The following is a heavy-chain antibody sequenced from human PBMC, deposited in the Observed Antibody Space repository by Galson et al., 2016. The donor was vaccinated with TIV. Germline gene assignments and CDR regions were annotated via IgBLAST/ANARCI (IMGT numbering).Heavy chain of an antibody. CDR1: GYTLSDLS. J-gene: IGHJ4*02. V-gene: IGHV1-24*01. CDR2: FDPENDRA. D-gene: IGHD3-9*01. CDR3: ATARLGIFNYFDS. Sequence: SVKVSCKVSGYTLSDLSMHWVRQAPGKGLEWMGGFDPENDRAIYPQRFKGRVTMTDDTSTDTSSLELRRLRSDDTAVYFCATARLGIFNYFDSWGQGTLVTVSS.